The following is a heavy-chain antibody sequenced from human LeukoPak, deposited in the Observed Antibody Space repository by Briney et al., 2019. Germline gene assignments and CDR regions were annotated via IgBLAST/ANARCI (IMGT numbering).Heavy chain of an antibody. Sequence: ASMKVSCKASGYAFSNYGISWVRQAPGQGLEWMGWISAYNDNTNYAQKLQGRITMTTDTSTSTAYMELRSLRSDDTAVYYCAREPHSSSWVFDNWGQGTLVTVSS. CDR3: AREPHSSSWVFDN. CDR2: ISAYNDNT. D-gene: IGHD6-13*01. CDR1: GYAFSNYG. V-gene: IGHV1-18*01. J-gene: IGHJ4*02.